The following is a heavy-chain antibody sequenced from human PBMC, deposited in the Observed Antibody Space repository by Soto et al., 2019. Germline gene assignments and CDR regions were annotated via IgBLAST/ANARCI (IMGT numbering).Heavy chain of an antibody. J-gene: IGHJ6*02. D-gene: IGHD1-26*01. V-gene: IGHV3-30-3*01. CDR2: ISYGGSNK. CDR3: ARDVESGSSQYCYYYYGMDV. Sequence: PGGSLRLSCAASGFTFSSYAMHWVRQAPGKGLEWVAVISYGGSNKYYADSVKGRFTISRDNSKNTLYLQMNSLRAEDTAVYYCARDVESGSSQYCYYYYGMDVWGQGTTVTVSS. CDR1: GFTFSSYA.